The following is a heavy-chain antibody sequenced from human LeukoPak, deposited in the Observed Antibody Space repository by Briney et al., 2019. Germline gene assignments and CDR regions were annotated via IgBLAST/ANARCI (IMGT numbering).Heavy chain of an antibody. J-gene: IGHJ4*02. CDR3: AKFTVAGKFYYFDY. Sequence: PGGSLRLSCAASGFTFSSYAMSWVRQAPGKGLEWVSTISGSGGSTYYADSVRGRFTISRDNSKNTLYLQMNSLRAEDTAVYYCAKFTVAGKFYYFDYWGQGTLVTVSS. CDR2: ISGSGGST. CDR1: GFTFSSYA. D-gene: IGHD6-19*01. V-gene: IGHV3-23*01.